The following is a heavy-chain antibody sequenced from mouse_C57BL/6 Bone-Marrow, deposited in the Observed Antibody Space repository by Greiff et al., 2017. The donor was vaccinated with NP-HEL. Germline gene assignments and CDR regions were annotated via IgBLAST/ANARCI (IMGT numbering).Heavy chain of an antibody. V-gene: IGHV1-4*01. CDR3: ARWGYYGKGAMDY. D-gene: IGHD1-1*01. CDR1: GYTFTSYT. CDR2: INPSSGYT. Sequence: QVQLQQPGAELARPGASVKMSCKASGYTFTSYTMHWVKQRPGQGLEWIGYINPSSGYTKYNQKFKDKATLTADKSSSTAYMQLSSLTSEDSAVYYCARWGYYGKGAMDYWGQGTSVTVSS. J-gene: IGHJ4*01.